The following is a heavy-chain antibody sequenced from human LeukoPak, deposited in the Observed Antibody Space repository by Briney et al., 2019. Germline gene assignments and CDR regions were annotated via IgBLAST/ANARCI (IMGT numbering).Heavy chain of an antibody. CDR2: ISHDGSKE. J-gene: IGHJ4*02. D-gene: IGHD3-22*01. CDR3: ARDRGYFLDTSTSWIHDY. CDR1: GFTFSSHA. V-gene: IGHV3-30*04. Sequence: GGSLRLSCEASGFTFSSHAMHWVRQTPGKGLEWVAAISHDGSKEYYRDSVEGRFTISRDKSTSTLYLQMNSLRREDTAVYYCARDRGYFLDTSTSWIHDYWGQGTLVIVSS.